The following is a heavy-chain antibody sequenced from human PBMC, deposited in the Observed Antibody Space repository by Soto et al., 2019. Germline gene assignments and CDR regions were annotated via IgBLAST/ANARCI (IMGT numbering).Heavy chain of an antibody. CDR3: ARTAHEEPTFDY. D-gene: IGHD1-26*01. J-gene: IGHJ4*02. Sequence: QVQLVQSGAEVKKPGASVKVSCKASGYTFTNYGISWVRQAPGQGLEWMGWVTCYDGNANYVQRFQGRVTMTTDTTTNTAYMDLRRLSSDDTAVYYCARTAHEEPTFDYWGQGTLVTVSS. V-gene: IGHV1-18*01. CDR2: VTCYDGNA. CDR1: GYTFTNYG.